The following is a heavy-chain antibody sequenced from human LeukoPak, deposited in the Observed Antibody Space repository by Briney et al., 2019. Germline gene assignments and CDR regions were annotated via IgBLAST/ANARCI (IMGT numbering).Heavy chain of an antibody. CDR3: ARSREGGVTRNYYYYMDV. D-gene: IGHD2-21*02. CDR1: GFTFSSYS. V-gene: IGHV3-21*01. J-gene: IGHJ6*03. CDR2: ISSSRSYI. Sequence: PGGSLRLSCAASGFTFSSYSMNWVRQAPGKGLEWVSSISSSRSYIYYADSVKGRSTISRDDAKNSLYLQMNSLRAEDTAEYYCARSREGGVTRNYYYYMDVWGKGTTVTVSS.